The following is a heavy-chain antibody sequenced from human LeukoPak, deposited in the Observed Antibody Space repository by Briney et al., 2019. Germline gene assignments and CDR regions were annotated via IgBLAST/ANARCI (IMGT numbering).Heavy chain of an antibody. D-gene: IGHD4-17*01. J-gene: IGHJ4*02. Sequence: GGSLRLSCAASGFTVSSNYMSWVRQAPGKGLEWVSVIYSGGSADYADSVKGRFTISRDNSNNTLYLQMNSLRAEDTAVYYCARRPNGDYPPDYWGQGTLVTVFS. CDR1: GFTVSSNY. V-gene: IGHV3-66*01. CDR2: IYSGGSA. CDR3: ARRPNGDYPPDY.